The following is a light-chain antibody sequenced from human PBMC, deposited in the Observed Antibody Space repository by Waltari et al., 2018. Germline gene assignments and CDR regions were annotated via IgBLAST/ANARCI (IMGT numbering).Light chain of an antibody. CDR1: QSISSW. CDR2: DAS. J-gene: IGKJ1*01. Sequence: DIQMTQSPSTLSASVGDRVTITCRASQSISSWLAWYQQKPGKAPKLLIYDASSLESGVPSRFSGSGSGTEFTLTFSSLQPEDFATYYCQQSYSTPPTFGQGTKVEIK. CDR3: QQSYSTPPT. V-gene: IGKV1-5*01.